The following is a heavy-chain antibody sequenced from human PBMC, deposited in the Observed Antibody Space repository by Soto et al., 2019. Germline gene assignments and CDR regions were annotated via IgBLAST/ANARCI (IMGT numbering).Heavy chain of an antibody. V-gene: IGHV1-69*02. CDR1: GGTFSSYT. CDR2: IIPILGIA. D-gene: IGHD6-13*01. CDR3: ARAGTRAAAGTVY. Sequence: QVQLVQSGAEVKKPGSSVKVSCKASGGTFSSYTISWVRQAPGQGLEWMGRIIPILGIANYAQKFQGRVTITADKSTSTAYMELSSLRSEDTAVYYCARAGTRAAAGTVYWGQGTLVTVSS. J-gene: IGHJ4*02.